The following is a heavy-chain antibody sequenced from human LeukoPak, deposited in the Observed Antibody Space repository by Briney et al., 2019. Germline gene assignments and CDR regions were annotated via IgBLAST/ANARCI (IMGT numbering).Heavy chain of an antibody. D-gene: IGHD2-8*01. CDR2: ISYDGSNK. J-gene: IGHJ5*02. V-gene: IGHV3-30*04. CDR1: GFTFSSYA. CDR3: ATDVGIRIYCTNGVCAEGFDP. Sequence: GRSLRLSCAASGFTFSSYAMHWVRQAPGKGLEWVAVISYDGSNKYYADSVKGRFTISRDNSKNTLYLQMNSLRAEDTAVYYCATDVGIRIYCTNGVCAEGFDPWGQGTLVTVSS.